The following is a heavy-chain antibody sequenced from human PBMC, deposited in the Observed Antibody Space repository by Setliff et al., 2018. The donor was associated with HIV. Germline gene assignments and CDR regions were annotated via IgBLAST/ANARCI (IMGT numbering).Heavy chain of an antibody. Sequence: SETLSLTCTVSGGSISSDYWSWIRQPPGKGLEWIGYIYYSGSTNYNPSLRSRVTISVDTSKNQFFLKLSSVTAADTAVYYCATGWRVDAFDIWGQGTMVTVSS. D-gene: IGHD2-15*01. V-gene: IGHV4-59*01. J-gene: IGHJ3*02. CDR3: ATGWRVDAFDI. CDR1: GGSISSDY. CDR2: IYYSGST.